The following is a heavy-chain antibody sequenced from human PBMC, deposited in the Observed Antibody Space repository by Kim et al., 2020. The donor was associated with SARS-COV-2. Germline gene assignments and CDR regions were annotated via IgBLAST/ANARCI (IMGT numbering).Heavy chain of an antibody. Sequence: GGSLRLSCAASGFIASGFTFSDHYMSWIRQAPGKGLEWLSYISRSGNTIYYADSVKGRFTISRDNAKNSLYLQMNSLRAEDTAVYYCARERSNQYCSGGNCYSRGGYYGMDVWGQGTTVTVSS. V-gene: IGHV3-11*01. D-gene: IGHD2-15*01. CDR2: ISRSGNTI. CDR1: GFTFSDHY. J-gene: IGHJ6*02. CDR3: ARERSNQYCSGGNCYSRGGYYGMDV.